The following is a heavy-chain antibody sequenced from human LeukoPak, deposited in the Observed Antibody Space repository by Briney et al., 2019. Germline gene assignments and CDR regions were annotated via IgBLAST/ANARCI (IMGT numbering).Heavy chain of an antibody. D-gene: IGHD4/OR15-4a*01. CDR1: GFTVNNEY. V-gene: IGHV3-66*01. CDR3: VRSVLS. CDR2: SADGRT. J-gene: IGHJ5*02. Sequence: GGSLRLSCAASGFTVNNEYMYWVRQAPGRGLECVSLSADGRTFYADSVKGRFTISSDNSRNTLDLQMDSLSAEDTAVYFCVRSVLSWGQGIRVTVSS.